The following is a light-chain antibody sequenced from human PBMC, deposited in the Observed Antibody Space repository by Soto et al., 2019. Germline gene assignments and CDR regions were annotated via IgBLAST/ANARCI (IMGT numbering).Light chain of an antibody. CDR3: QRFNRWPLA. CDR1: QSVRSNF. CDR2: GAS. Sequence: EIVLTQSPGTLSLSPGERATLSCRASQSVRSNFLAWYQQKPGQAPRLLIYGASNRATGIPDRFSGSGSGTELTLTIARLQSEDFGVYYCQRFNRWPLAFGGGTKVDIK. V-gene: IGKV3-20*01. J-gene: IGKJ4*01.